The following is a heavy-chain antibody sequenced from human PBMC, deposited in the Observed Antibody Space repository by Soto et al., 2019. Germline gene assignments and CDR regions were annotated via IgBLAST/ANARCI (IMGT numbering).Heavy chain of an antibody. J-gene: IGHJ6*02. V-gene: IGHV3-23*01. Sequence: GGSLRLSCAASEFTFSNYAMSWVRQAPGKGLEWVSAISYGGGTTYYADSVKGRFTISRDNSKNTLYLLMNSLRDEDTALYYCGKDILPGGMDVWGQGTTVTVSS. CDR3: GKDILPGGMDV. D-gene: IGHD2-21*01. CDR1: EFTFSNYA. CDR2: ISYGGGTT.